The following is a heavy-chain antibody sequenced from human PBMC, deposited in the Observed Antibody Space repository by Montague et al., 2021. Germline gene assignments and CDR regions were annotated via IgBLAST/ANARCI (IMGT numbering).Heavy chain of an antibody. J-gene: IGHJ4*02. CDR1: GFIFNNYV. D-gene: IGHD3-3*01. Sequence: SLRLSCAASGFIFNNYVMNWVRQAPGKGLEWVSGINGNSINIDYADSVKGGFTISRDNAKNSLYLQMNSLRAEDTAFYYCVKDTRDYYPDFWGQGILVTVSS. V-gene: IGHV3-9*01. CDR3: VKDTRDYYPDF. CDR2: INGNSINI.